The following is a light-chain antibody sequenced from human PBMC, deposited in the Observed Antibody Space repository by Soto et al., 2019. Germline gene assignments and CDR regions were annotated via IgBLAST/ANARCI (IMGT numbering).Light chain of an antibody. J-gene: IGLJ1*01. CDR1: SSDVGGHNY. CDR2: EVT. CDR3: SAYTTRSAV. V-gene: IGLV2-14*01. Sequence: ALTQPASVSGSPGQSITISCTGTSSDVGGHNYVSWYQQHPGKAPKLMIYEVTKRPSGVSNRFSGSKSDNTASLTISGLQAEDEADYYCSAYTTRSAVFGTGTKVTVL.